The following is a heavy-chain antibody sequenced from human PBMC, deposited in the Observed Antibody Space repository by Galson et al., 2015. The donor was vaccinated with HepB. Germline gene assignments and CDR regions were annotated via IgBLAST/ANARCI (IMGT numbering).Heavy chain of an antibody. J-gene: IGHJ4*02. CDR1: GFTFSNYN. CDR2: ISSSSTYI. D-gene: IGHD3-22*01. Sequence: SLRLSCAASGFTFSNYNMNWVRQAPGKGLEWVSSISSSSTYIFYADSVKGRFTISRDNAKSSLYLQMNSLGAEDTAVYYCARVKHYDRSGYLFWGPGTLVTVSS. CDR3: ARVKHYDRSGYLF. V-gene: IGHV3-21*01.